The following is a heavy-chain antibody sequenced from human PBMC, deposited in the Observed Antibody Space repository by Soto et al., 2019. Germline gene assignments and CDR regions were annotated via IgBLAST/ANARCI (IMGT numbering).Heavy chain of an antibody. V-gene: IGHV1-69*08. CDR3: PREPLGSSGWYSH. Sequence: QVQLVQSGAEVKKPGSSVKVSCKASGGTFSSYTISWVRQAPGQGLECMGRIIPILGIANYAQKFQGRGTITAAQSTSTAYMELSSRRSEYPAVDYGPREPLGSSGWYSHCGQGTLVNVSS. D-gene: IGHD6-19*01. CDR2: IIPILGIA. J-gene: IGHJ4*02. CDR1: GGTFSSYT.